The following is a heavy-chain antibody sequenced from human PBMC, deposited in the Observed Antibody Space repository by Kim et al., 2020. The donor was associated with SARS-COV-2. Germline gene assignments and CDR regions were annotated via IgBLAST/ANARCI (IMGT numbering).Heavy chain of an antibody. Sequence: GSLRLSCAASGFTFSTYAMSWVRQAPGKGLDWVSAISGSGGSTYYADSVKGRFTIPRDNSKNMVYLQMNSLRAEDTARYYCVIRDCGSGSCYPGYWGQGTLVTVSS. J-gene: IGHJ4*02. CDR2: ISGSGGST. V-gene: IGHV3-23*01. CDR3: VIRDCGSGSCYPGY. CDR1: GFTFSTYA. D-gene: IGHD2-15*01.